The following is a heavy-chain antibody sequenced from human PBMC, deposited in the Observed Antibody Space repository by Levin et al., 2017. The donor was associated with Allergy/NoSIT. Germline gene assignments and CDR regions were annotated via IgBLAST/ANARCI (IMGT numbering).Heavy chain of an antibody. Sequence: PSETLSLTCTVSGGSITSGAFYWTWIRQHPGKGLEWIGNIFYTGSTYYNPSLKSRVTISVDTSKNQFSLKLSSVTAADTAVYYCARNYYDTNGYPGEYWYSDLWGRGTLVTVSS. CDR2: IFYTGST. J-gene: IGHJ2*01. V-gene: IGHV4-31*03. D-gene: IGHD3-22*01. CDR1: GGSITSGAFY. CDR3: ARNYYDTNGYPGEYWYSDL.